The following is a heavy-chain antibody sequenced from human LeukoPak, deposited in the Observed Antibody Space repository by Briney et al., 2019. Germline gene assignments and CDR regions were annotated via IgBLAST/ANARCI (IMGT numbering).Heavy chain of an antibody. J-gene: IGHJ4*02. Sequence: SETLSLTCAVYGGSFSGYYWSWIRQPPGKGLEWIGEINHSGSTNYNPSLKSRVTISVDTSKNQFSLKLSSVTAADTAVYYCARGRQWLVAALDYWGQGTLVTVSS. CDR3: ARGRQWLVAALDY. D-gene: IGHD6-19*01. V-gene: IGHV4-34*01. CDR2: INHSGST. CDR1: GGSFSGYY.